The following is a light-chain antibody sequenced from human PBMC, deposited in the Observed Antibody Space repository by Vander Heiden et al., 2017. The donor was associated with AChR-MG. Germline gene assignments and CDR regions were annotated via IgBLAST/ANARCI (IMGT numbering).Light chain of an antibody. CDR1: QSISTY. CDR2: AAS. Sequence: SQLTQSPSSLSASVCGRVSLTCRASQSISTYLDWYQKKPGQAPEVLIYAASSLESGVPSRFSGSGSGTDFTLTISSLQPEDVAAYFCQQSLTIPWTFGQETKVEIK. J-gene: IGKJ1*01. CDR3: QQSLTIPWT. V-gene: IGKV1-39*01.